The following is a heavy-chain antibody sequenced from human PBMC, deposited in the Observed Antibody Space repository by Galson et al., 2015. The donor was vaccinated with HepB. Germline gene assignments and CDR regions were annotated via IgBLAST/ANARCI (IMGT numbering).Heavy chain of an antibody. CDR3: SKDRLVTPDSYYYGMDV. V-gene: IGHV3-23*05. CDR2: INSTGSFT. J-gene: IGHJ6*01. Sequence: SLRLSCAGSGTYTMNWVRQAPGKGLEWVSTINSTGSFTHYADSVRGRFTISRDNSKNTLFLEMNSLRDEDTALYFCSKDRLVTPDSYYYGMDVWGQGTTVTVSS. CDR1: GTYT. D-gene: IGHD4-23*01.